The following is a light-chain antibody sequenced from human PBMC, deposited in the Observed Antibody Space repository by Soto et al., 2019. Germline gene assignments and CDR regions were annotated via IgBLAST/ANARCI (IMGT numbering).Light chain of an antibody. CDR1: QSVSGN. CDR3: PLQTHWPIP. CDR2: CAS. Sequence: EIVIAHFPASLSVYPGERATLSCRASQSVSGNLAWYQQKPGQAPRLLIYCASSSCTGIPARFSGSGSGTESTLTINSLQSEDPAVYYCPLQTHWPIPFGQGTRLEIK. V-gene: IGKV3-15*01. J-gene: IGKJ5*01.